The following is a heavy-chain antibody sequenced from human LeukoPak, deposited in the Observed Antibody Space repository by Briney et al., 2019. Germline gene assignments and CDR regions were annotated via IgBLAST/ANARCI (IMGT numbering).Heavy chain of an antibody. Sequence: ASVKVSCKASGYTFTNYAIHWVRQAPGQRLEWMGWINAGNGDTKYSQEFQGRVTITWDTSASTAYMELSSLRSEDMAVYYCARGPPYYMDVWGKGTTVTVSS. V-gene: IGHV1-3*03. CDR3: ARGPPYYMDV. CDR1: GYTFTNYA. CDR2: INAGNGDT. J-gene: IGHJ6*03.